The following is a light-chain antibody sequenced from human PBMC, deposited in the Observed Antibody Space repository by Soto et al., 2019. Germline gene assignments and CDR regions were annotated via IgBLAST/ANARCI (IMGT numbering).Light chain of an antibody. CDR2: GAS. Sequence: EIVMTQSPATLSVSPWERATLSCRASQRVSSNLAWYQQKPGQAPRLLIYGASTRATGIPARFSGSGSGTEFTLTISSLQSEDFAVYYWQQYNNWPPYTFGQGTKLEIK. CDR3: QQYNNWPPYT. CDR1: QRVSSN. J-gene: IGKJ2*01. V-gene: IGKV3-15*01.